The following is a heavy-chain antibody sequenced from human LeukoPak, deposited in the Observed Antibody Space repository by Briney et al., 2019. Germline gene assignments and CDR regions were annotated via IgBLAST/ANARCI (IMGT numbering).Heavy chain of an antibody. CDR2: ISSSSSYI. CDR1: GFTSSSYS. D-gene: IGHD5-18*01. V-gene: IGHV3-21*01. Sequence: GGSLRLSCAASGFTSSSYSMNWVRQAPGKGLEWVSSISSSSSYIYYADSVKGRFTISRDNAKNSLYLQMNSLRAEDTAVYYCARDRGYSYGHYGMDVWGQGTTVTVSS. CDR3: ARDRGYSYGHYGMDV. J-gene: IGHJ6*02.